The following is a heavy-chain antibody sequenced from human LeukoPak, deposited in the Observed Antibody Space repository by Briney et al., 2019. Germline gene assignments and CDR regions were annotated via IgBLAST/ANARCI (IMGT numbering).Heavy chain of an antibody. Sequence: GGSLRLSCAASGFTFSSYAMSWVRQAPGKGLEWVSAISGSGGSTYSADSGKGRFTISRDNSKNTLYLQRNGLRAGATAVNTCAKGRPHRGRASSQAHRNTGAFHIWGQGTIVTVSS. CDR3: AKGRPHRGRASSQAHRNTGAFHI. D-gene: IGHD1-14*01. J-gene: IGHJ3*02. CDR2: ISGSGGST. V-gene: IGHV3-23*01. CDR1: GFTFSSYA.